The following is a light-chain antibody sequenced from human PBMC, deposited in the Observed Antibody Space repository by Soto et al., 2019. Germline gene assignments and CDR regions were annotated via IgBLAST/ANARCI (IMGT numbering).Light chain of an antibody. J-gene: IGLJ2*01. CDR1: NIGSKD. Sequence: SYELTQPPSVSVAPGQTARISSGGDNIGSKDVHWFQQKPGQAPLLVVYDDRARPSGIPERFSGSNSGNTATLTISGAEAGDEADYYCQVWDSSRNRVFGGGTKVTVL. CDR3: QVWDSSRNRV. CDR2: DDR. V-gene: IGLV3-21*02.